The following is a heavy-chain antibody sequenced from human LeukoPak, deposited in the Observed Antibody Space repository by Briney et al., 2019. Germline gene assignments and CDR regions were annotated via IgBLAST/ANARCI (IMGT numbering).Heavy chain of an antibody. CDR2: INHGGST. J-gene: IGHJ4*02. Sequence: KPSETPSLTFAVYGRSFSGYYWSWIRQPPGKGLEWIGGINHGGSTNYNPSLKSRLTISVDTSKNQFSLKLSSVTAADTAVYYCAREGVYYDILAAYYRPYYFDFWGQGTLVTVYS. CDR3: AREGVYYDILAAYYRPYYFDF. CDR1: GRSFSGYY. D-gene: IGHD3-9*01. V-gene: IGHV4-34*01.